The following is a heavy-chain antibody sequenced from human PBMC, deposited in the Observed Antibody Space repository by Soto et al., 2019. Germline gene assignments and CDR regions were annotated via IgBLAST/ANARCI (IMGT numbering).Heavy chain of an antibody. CDR3: TSQYYYDSSGYSQILDY. Sequence: EVQLVETGGGLIQPGGSLRLSCAASGFTVSSNYMSWVRQAPGKGLEWVSVIYSGGSTYYADSVKGRFTISRDNSKNTLYLQMNSLRAEDTDVYYCTSQYYYDSSGYSQILDYWGQGTLVTVSS. D-gene: IGHD3-22*01. J-gene: IGHJ4*02. CDR2: IYSGGST. V-gene: IGHV3-53*02. CDR1: GFTVSSNY.